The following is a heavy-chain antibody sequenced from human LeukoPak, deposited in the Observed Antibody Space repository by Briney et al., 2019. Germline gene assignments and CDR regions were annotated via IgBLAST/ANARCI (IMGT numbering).Heavy chain of an antibody. J-gene: IGHJ4*02. D-gene: IGHD2-15*01. Sequence: SETLSLTCTVSGGSISSYYWSWLRQPPGKGLEGIGYIYYSGSTNYNPSLKSRVSISVDTSKNQFSLRLSSVTAADTAVYYCARDGGGIDYWGQGTLVTVSS. CDR3: ARDGGGIDY. V-gene: IGHV4-59*12. CDR1: GGSISSYY. CDR2: IYYSGST.